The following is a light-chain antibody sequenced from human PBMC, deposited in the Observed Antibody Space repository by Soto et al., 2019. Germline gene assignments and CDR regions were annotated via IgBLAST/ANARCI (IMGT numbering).Light chain of an antibody. V-gene: IGKV3-20*01. CDR1: QSVNNNY. CDR2: GAS. J-gene: IGKJ3*01. Sequence: ELVLTKSPGTLSLSPGERATLSCRASQSVNNNYLVWYQQNPGQPPRLLIYGASSRATGIPARVSGSGSGTDFTLTLSRLEPEEFAVYYFQKYGSSPFTFGPGTKVDIK. CDR3: QKYGSSPFT.